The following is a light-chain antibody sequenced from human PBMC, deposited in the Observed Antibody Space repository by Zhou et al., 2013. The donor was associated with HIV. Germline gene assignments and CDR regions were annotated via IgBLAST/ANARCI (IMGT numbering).Light chain of an antibody. CDR2: DTS. Sequence: ETVMTQSPATLSVSPGERATLSCRASQSVSSYLAWYQQKPGQAPRLLIYDTSSRAAGIPDRFSGSGSGTDFTLIISRLEPEDFAVYYCQQYYTSPWTFGQGTKVEIK. CDR1: QSVSSY. CDR3: QQYYTSPWT. V-gene: IGKV3-20*01. J-gene: IGKJ1*01.